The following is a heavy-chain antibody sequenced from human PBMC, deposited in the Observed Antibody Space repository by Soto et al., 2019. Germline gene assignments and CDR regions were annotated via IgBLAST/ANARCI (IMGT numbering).Heavy chain of an antibody. J-gene: IGHJ6*02. D-gene: IGHD2-15*01. V-gene: IGHV4-59*08. Sequence: SETLSLTCTVSGGSISSYYWSWIRQPPGKGLEWIGYIYYSGSTNYNPSLKSRVTISVDTSKNQFSLKLSSVTAADTAVYYCASCRGVAATCDYYGMDVWGQGTTVT. CDR1: GGSISSYY. CDR3: ASCRGVAATCDYYGMDV. CDR2: IYYSGST.